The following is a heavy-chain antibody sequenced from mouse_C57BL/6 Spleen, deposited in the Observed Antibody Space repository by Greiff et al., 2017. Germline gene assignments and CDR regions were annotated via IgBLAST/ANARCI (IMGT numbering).Heavy chain of an antibody. V-gene: IGHV1-81*01. CDR3: AREREGTTAFDY. J-gene: IGHJ2*01. CDR1: GYTFTSYG. D-gene: IGHD1-2*01. CDR2: IYPRSGNT. Sequence: VQLQQSGAELARPGASVKLSCKASGYTFTSYGISWVKQRTGQGPEWIGEIYPRSGNTYYNEKFKGKATLTADKSSSTAYMELRSLTSEDSAVYFCAREREGTTAFDYWGQGTTLTVSS.